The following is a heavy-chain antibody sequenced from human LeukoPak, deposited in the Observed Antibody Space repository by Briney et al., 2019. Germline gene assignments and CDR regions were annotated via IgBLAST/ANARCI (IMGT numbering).Heavy chain of an antibody. CDR1: GLTFSNAW. V-gene: IGHV3-15*01. J-gene: IGHJ4*02. CDR2: IKSRADGGTA. CDR3: TTQTPY. Sequence: GGSLRLSCVASGLTFSNAWMSWVRQAPGQGLEWVGRIKSRADGGTAEYAAPVQGRFTISRDDSRNTLSLQMNSLKTEDTAVYYCTTQTPYWGQGPLVTVSS.